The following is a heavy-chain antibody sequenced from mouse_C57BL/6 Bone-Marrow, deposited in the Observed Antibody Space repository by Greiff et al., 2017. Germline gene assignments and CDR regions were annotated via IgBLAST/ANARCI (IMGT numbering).Heavy chain of an antibody. Sequence: EVKLQESGGDLVKPGGSLKLSCAASGFTFSSYGMSWVRQTPDKRLEWVATISSGGSYTYSPDSVKGRFTISRDNAKNTLYLQMSSLKSEDTAMYYCASLGFSYAMDYWGQGTSVTVSS. D-gene: IGHD4-1*01. J-gene: IGHJ4*01. V-gene: IGHV5-6*01. CDR1: GFTFSSYG. CDR3: ASLGFSYAMDY. CDR2: ISSGGSYT.